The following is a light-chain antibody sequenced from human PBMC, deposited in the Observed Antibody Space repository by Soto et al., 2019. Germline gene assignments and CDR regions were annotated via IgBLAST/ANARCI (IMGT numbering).Light chain of an antibody. V-gene: IGKV3-20*01. CDR3: QQYGTSPRA. Sequence: EIVLTQSPGTLSLSPGERATLSCRASQSVGTSYLAWYQQKPAQAPRLLIYGTSNRATGTPDRFSGSGSGTDFTLTISRLEPEDFAVYYCQQYGTSPRAFGPGTKVEIK. CDR2: GTS. J-gene: IGKJ1*01. CDR1: QSVGTSY.